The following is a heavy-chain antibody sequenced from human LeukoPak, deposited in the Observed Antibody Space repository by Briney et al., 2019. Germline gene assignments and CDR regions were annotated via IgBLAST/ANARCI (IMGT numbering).Heavy chain of an antibody. J-gene: IGHJ5*02. V-gene: IGHV4-38-2*02. CDR1: GYSISSGYY. CDR3: ARPVVAATNWFDP. Sequence: SETLSLTCTVSGYSISSGYYWGWIRQPPGKGLEWIGSIYHSGSTYYDPSLKSRVTISVDTSKNQFSLKLSSVTAADTAVYYCARPVVAATNWFDPWGQGTLVTVSS. CDR2: IYHSGST. D-gene: IGHD2-15*01.